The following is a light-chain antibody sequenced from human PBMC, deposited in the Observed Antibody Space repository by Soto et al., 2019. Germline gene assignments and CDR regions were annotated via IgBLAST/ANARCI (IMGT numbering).Light chain of an antibody. CDR1: QSISTY. Sequence: DIQMSQSPSSLSASVGDRVTITCRASQSISTYLIWYQQKPGKAPKLLIYAASSLQSGVPSRFSGSGSGTDFTLTISSLQPEDFATYYCQQSYSTSRTFGGGTKGDIK. CDR3: QQSYSTSRT. CDR2: AAS. J-gene: IGKJ4*01. V-gene: IGKV1-39*01.